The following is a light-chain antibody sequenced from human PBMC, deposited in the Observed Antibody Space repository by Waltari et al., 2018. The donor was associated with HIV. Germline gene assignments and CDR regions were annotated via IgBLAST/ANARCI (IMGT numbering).Light chain of an antibody. J-gene: IGLJ1*01. CDR1: SSNVGCSP. Sequence: QSVLTQSPSASGTLGQSVTISCPGSSSNVGCSPVFWFQQRSGTAPQLLIYRDYQRRSGIPYRCSGSKSGASASLTTSGLLSEDEADYYCVAWDDSLSGYVFGTGTKVSVL. CDR3: VAWDDSLSGYV. V-gene: IGLV1-47*01. CDR2: RDY.